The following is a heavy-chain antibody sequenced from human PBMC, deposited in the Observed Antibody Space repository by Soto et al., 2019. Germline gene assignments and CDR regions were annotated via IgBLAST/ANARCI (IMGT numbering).Heavy chain of an antibody. CDR3: AKDGGPVYCNSPGCSAKHFDY. V-gene: IGHV3-30*18. CDR1: GFTFSNYA. CDR2: ISYDGDNE. D-gene: IGHD2-2*01. J-gene: IGHJ4*02. Sequence: QVQLVESGGGVVQPGRSLRLSCAASGFTFSNYAMHWVRQAPGKGLEWLAIISYDGDNEYYADSVRGRFTISRDNSKNAXXLXTNNLRHEDTAVYYCAKDGGPVYCNSPGCSAKHFDYWGQGTLVTVSS.